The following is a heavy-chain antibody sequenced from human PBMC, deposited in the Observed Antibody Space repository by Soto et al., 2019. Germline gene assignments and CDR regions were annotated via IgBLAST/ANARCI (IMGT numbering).Heavy chain of an antibody. V-gene: IGHV4-39*01. CDR3: ASRLQMFPFDY. J-gene: IGHJ4*02. CDR2: ISYSGNT. D-gene: IGHD3-10*02. CDR1: GGSFSSSASD. Sequence: QLQLQESGPGLVKSSETLSLTCSVSGGSFSSSASDWAWIRQPPGGRLEWIGSISYSGNTYYNPSLTSRFTLPVITTKTLFFVRLSLMPIADPAVYYCASRLQMFPFDYWGQGTLVTVAS.